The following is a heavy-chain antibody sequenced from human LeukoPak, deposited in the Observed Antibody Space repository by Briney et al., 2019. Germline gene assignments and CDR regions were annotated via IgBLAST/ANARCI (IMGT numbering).Heavy chain of an antibody. CDR1: GGSISSGGYY. V-gene: IGHV4-30-2*01. Sequence: PSQTLSLTCTVSGGSISSGGYYWSWIRQPPGKGLEWIGYIYQSGSTYYNPSLKSRVTISVDRSKNQFSLKLSSVTAADTAVYFCARLYSSYWPLECMDVWGQGTTIIVSS. J-gene: IGHJ6*02. D-gene: IGHD6-19*01. CDR2: IYQSGST. CDR3: ARLYSSYWPLECMDV.